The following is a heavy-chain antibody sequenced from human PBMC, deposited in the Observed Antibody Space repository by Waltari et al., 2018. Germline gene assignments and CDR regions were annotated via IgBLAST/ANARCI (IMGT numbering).Heavy chain of an antibody. V-gene: IGHV1-2*06. CDR1: GYPFTGYY. Sequence: QVQLVQSGAAVKKPGASVKVSCKASGYPFTGYYMHWVRQAPGQGLEWMGRINPNSGGTNYAQKFQGRVTMTRDTSISTAYMELSRLRSDDTAVYYCARDRAPYCGGDCYSDYWGQGTLVTVSS. CDR2: INPNSGGT. CDR3: ARDRAPYCGGDCYSDY. D-gene: IGHD2-21*01. J-gene: IGHJ4*02.